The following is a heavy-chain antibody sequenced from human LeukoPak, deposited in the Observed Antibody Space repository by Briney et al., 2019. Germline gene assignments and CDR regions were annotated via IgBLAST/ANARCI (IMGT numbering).Heavy chain of an antibody. Sequence: ASVKVSCKASGYTFTGYYMHWVRQAPGQGLEWMGWINPLSGGTNYAQKFQGRVTMTRDTSISTAYMELSSLRSDDAAVYFCASGAQYFQHRGQGTLVTVSS. CDR2: INPLSGGT. J-gene: IGHJ1*01. CDR1: GYTFTGYY. V-gene: IGHV1-2*02. CDR3: ASGAQYFQH.